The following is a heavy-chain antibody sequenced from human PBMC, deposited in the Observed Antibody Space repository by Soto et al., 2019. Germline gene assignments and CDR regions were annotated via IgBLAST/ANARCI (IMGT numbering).Heavy chain of an antibody. CDR1: GFTFSNYN. J-gene: IGHJ3*01. CDR3: TRDHRVHYSP. CDR2: ISGSGSYI. D-gene: IGHD4-4*01. Sequence: EVQLVESGGGLVKPGGSLRVSCAASGFTFSNYNMIWVRQAPGKGLEWVASISGSGSYIYYADSVRGRFTISRDNANNSLFREMNALRAGDRAVYFCTRDHRVHYSPWGQGTVANVSS. V-gene: IGHV3-21*06.